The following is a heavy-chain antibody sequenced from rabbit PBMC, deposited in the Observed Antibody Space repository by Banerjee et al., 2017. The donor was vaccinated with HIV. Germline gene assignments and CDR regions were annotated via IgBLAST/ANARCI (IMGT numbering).Heavy chain of an antibody. J-gene: IGHJ4*01. CDR2: IYAGDGST. V-gene: IGHV1S40*01. CDR1: GFSFSSGYD. CDR3: VRSSIATMTMVITAGSSYPYYFNL. D-gene: IGHD2-1*01. Sequence: QSLEESGGDLVKPGASLTLTCTASGFSFSSGYDMYWVRQAPGKGLELIACIYAGDGSTYYASWAKGRFTISKTSSTTVTLQMTSLTAADTATYFCVRSSIATMTMVITAGSSYPYYFNLWGQGTLVTVS.